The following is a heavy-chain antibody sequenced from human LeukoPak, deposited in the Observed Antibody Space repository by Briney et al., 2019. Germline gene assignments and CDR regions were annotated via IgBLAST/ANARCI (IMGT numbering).Heavy chain of an antibody. J-gene: IGHJ4*02. D-gene: IGHD5-24*01. CDR2: INQSGST. CDR1: GGSFSGYY. Sequence: SETLSLTCAVYGGSFSGYYWSWIRQPPGKGLEWIGEINQSGSTKYNASLKSRVTISVDTSKNQFSLKLTSVTAADTAVYYCARLYLPATRFDYWGQGTLVTVSS. CDR3: ARLYLPATRFDY. V-gene: IGHV4-34*01.